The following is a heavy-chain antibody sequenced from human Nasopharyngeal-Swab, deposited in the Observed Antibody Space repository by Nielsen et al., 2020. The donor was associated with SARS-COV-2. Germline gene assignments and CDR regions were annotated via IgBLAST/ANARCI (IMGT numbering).Heavy chain of an antibody. J-gene: IGHJ4*02. CDR3: GKDSGRRFDY. CDR2: ISGDGSNT. Sequence: GESLKISCAASGFTLSSYWMHWVRQAPGKGLVWVSRISGDGSNTFYADSVKGRFTISRDNAKNSLYLQMNNLRAEDTAVYYCGKDSGRRFDYWGQGTLVTVSS. V-gene: IGHV3-74*01. CDR1: GFTLSSYW.